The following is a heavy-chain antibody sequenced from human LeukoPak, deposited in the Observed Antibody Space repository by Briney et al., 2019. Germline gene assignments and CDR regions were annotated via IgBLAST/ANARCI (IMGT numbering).Heavy chain of an antibody. V-gene: IGHV3-48*01. D-gene: IGHD6-6*01. CDR2: ISSSSSTI. CDR1: GFTFSSYS. Sequence: GGSLRLSCAASGFTFSSYSMNWVRQAPGKGLEWVSYISSSSSTIYYADSVKGRFTISRDNAKNSLYLQMNSLRAEDTAVYYCASRSSLYIAAYDYWGQGTLVTVSS. CDR3: ASRSSLYIAAYDY. J-gene: IGHJ4*02.